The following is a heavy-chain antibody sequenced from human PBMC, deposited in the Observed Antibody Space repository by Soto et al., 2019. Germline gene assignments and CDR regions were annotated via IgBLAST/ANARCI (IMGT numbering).Heavy chain of an antibody. J-gene: IGHJ5*02. CDR3: VRGQDVAVIESEENWFDP. D-gene: IGHD6-19*01. V-gene: IGHV4-34*01. Sequence: QVQLQQWGAGLLKPSETLSLTCAVYGGSFSAYSWTWIRQPPGKGLEWIGEINHSGSTNYNPSLKSRVTLSVDTSKNQFSLNLRAVTAADTAVYYCVRGQDVAVIESEENWFDPWGQGTPVTVSS. CDR2: INHSGST. CDR1: GGSFSAYS.